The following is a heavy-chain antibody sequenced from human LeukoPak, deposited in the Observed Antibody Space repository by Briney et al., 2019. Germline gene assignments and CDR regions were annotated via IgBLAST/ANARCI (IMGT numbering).Heavy chain of an antibody. CDR2: IYHSGRT. CDR1: GVSVSSYY. D-gene: IGHD3-3*01. CDR3: AREGSGAEGYFDY. V-gene: IGHV4-59*02. Sequence: PSETLSLTCFVSGVSVSSYYWSWIRQPPGKGLGWIAYIYHSGRTNCNPSLKSRVTVSVDTSKNHLSLKLTSVTAADTAVYYCAREGSGAEGYFDYWGQGTLVTVSS. J-gene: IGHJ4*02.